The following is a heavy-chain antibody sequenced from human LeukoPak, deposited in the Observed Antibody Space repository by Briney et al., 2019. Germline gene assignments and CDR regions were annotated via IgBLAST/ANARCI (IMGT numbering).Heavy chain of an antibody. Sequence: GGSLRLSCAPPGFTASSNYMSWVRQAPGKGLGRVSVIYSGGSTYYADSVKGRFTISRDKSKNPLYLQMNSLRAEDTAVYYCARILRGIDYWGQGILVTVSS. CDR3: ARILRGIDY. CDR1: GFTASSNY. V-gene: IGHV3-53*01. J-gene: IGHJ4*02. CDR2: IYSGGST. D-gene: IGHD3-16*01.